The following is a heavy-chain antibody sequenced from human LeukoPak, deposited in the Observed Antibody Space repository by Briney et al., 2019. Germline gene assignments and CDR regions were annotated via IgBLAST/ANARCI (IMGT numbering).Heavy chain of an antibody. CDR3: TTFLWYSSDYFDY. CDR1: GFTFSNAW. V-gene: IGHV3-15*01. J-gene: IGHJ4*02. CDR2: IKSKTDGGTT. Sequence: PGGSLRLSCAASGFTFSNAWMGWVRQAPGKGLEWVGRIKSKTDGGTTDYAAPVKGRFTISRDDSKNTLYLQMNSLKTEDTAVYYCTTFLWYSSDYFDYWGQGTLVTVSS. D-gene: IGHD6-19*01.